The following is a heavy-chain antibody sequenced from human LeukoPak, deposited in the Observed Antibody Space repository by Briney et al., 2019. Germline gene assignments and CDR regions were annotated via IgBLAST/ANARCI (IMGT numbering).Heavy chain of an antibody. Sequence: GGSLRLSCAASGFTFSSYAMSWVRQAPGKGLEWVSAISGSGGSTYYADSVKGRFTISRDNSKNTLYLQMNSLRAEDTAVYYCAKAGIAATRVIVYYFDYWGQGTLVTVSS. V-gene: IGHV3-23*01. J-gene: IGHJ4*02. CDR3: AKAGIAATRVIVYYFDY. CDR1: GFTFSSYA. D-gene: IGHD5-12*01. CDR2: ISGSGGST.